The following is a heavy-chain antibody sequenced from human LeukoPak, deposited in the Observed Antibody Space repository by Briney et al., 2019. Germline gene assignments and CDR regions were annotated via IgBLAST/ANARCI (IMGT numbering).Heavy chain of an antibody. D-gene: IGHD2-15*01. CDR2: ISYDGSNK. J-gene: IGHJ4*02. CDR1: GFTFSSYG. Sequence: GRSLRLSCAASGFTFSSYGMHWVRQAPGKGLEGVAVISYDGSNKYYADYVKGRFTISRDNYKNTLYLQMNSLRAEDTAVYYCAKVDCLGSCYRYYFDYWGQGTLVTVSS. V-gene: IGHV3-30*18. CDR3: AKVDCLGSCYRYYFDY.